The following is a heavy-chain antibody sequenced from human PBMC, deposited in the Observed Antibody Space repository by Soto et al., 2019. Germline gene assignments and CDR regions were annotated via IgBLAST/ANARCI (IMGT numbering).Heavy chain of an antibody. CDR1: GFSLKTGGAG. CDR3: AHRGYGDYPRDNWFDP. J-gene: IGHJ5*02. CDR2: IYWNEDK. D-gene: IGHD4-17*01. V-gene: IGHV2-5*01. Sequence: QITLKESGPTLVNPTQTLTLTCTFSGFSLKTGGAGVGWIRQPPGKALEWLAVIYWNEDKRYSPSLKTRLTITKDTSKNQVVLTITNMDPVDTATYYCAHRGYGDYPRDNWFDPWGQGTLVIVSS.